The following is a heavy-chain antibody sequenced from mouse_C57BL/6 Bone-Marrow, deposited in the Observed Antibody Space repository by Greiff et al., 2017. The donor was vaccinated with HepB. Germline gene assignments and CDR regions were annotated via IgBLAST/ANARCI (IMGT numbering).Heavy chain of an antibody. Sequence: VQGVESGAELARPGASVKLSCKASGYTFTSYGISWVKQRTGQGLEWIGEIYPRSGNTYYNEKFKGKATLTADKSSSTAYMELRRLTSEDSAVYFCARWDPSMDYWGQGTAVTVSS. CDR1: GYTFTSYG. D-gene: IGHD4-1*01. J-gene: IGHJ4*01. CDR3: ARWDPSMDY. CDR2: IYPRSGNT. V-gene: IGHV1-81*01.